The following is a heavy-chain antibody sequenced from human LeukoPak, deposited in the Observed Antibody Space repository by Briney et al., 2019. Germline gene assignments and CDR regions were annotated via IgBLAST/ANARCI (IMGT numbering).Heavy chain of an antibody. D-gene: IGHD4-17*01. Sequence: PGGSLRLSCAASGFTFSSYGMHWVRQAPGKGLEWVAVISYDGSNKYYADSVKGRFTISRDNAKNSLYLQMNSLRAEDTAVYYCARVKDYGDEYFDYWGQGTLVTVSS. CDR2: ISYDGSNK. CDR1: GFTFSSYG. J-gene: IGHJ4*02. CDR3: ARVKDYGDEYFDY. V-gene: IGHV3-30*03.